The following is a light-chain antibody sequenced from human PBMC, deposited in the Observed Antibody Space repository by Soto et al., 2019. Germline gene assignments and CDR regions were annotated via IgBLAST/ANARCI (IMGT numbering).Light chain of an antibody. CDR1: QSISSW. J-gene: IGKJ2*01. Sequence: DIQMTQSPSTLSASVGDRVTITCRASQSISSWLAWYQQKPGKAPKLLIYKASSFESGVPSRFSGSGSGTEFPRTISSLQSDYFATYYCQQYNSYSPYTFGQGTKLAIK. CDR2: KAS. V-gene: IGKV1-5*03. CDR3: QQYNSYSPYT.